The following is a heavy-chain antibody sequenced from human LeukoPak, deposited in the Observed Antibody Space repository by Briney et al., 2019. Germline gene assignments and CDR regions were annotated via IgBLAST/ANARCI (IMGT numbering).Heavy chain of an antibody. CDR3: ARGEYRELLGYYYYMDV. Sequence: ASVKVPCKASGYTFTSYGISWVRQAPGQGLEWMGWISAYNGNTNCAQKLQGRVTMTTDTSTSTAYMELRSLRSDDTAVYYCARGEYRELLGYYYYMDVWGKGTTVTVSS. CDR1: GYTFTSYG. V-gene: IGHV1-18*01. D-gene: IGHD1-26*01. J-gene: IGHJ6*03. CDR2: ISAYNGNT.